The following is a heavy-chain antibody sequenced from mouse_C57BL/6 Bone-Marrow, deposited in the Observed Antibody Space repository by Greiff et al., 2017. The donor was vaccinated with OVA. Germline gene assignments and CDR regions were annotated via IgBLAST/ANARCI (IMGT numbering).Heavy chain of an antibody. CDR3: TTRSNRELLGY. Sequence: VQLKESGAELVRPGASVKLSCTASGFNIKDDYMHWVKQRPEQGLEWIGWIDPENGDTEYASKFQGKATITADTSSNTAYLQLSSLTSEDTAVYYCTTRSNRELLGYWGQGTTLTVSS. J-gene: IGHJ2*01. V-gene: IGHV14-4*01. D-gene: IGHD2-5*01. CDR1: GFNIKDDY. CDR2: IDPENGDT.